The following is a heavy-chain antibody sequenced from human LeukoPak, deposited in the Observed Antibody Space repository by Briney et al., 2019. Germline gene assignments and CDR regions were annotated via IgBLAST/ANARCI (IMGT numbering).Heavy chain of an antibody. CDR1: GFTFSSYS. CDR2: ISGVGDTT. CDR3: AIGGSYYYDSSGYSY. V-gene: IGHV3-NL1*01. D-gene: IGHD3-22*01. Sequence: GGSLRLSCAASGFTFSSYSMNWVRQAPGKGLEWVSLISGVGDTTYYADSVKGRFTISRDNSKNTLYLQMNSLRAEDTAVYYCAIGGSYYYDSSGYSYWGQGTLVTVSS. J-gene: IGHJ4*02.